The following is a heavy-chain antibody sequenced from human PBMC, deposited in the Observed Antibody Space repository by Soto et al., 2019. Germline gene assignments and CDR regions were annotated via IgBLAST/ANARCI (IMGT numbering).Heavy chain of an antibody. CDR3: ARDTYSTDAFDI. J-gene: IGHJ3*02. CDR2: IYSGGST. CDR1: GFTVSSNY. Sequence: EVHLVESGGGLVQPGGSLRLSCAASGFTVSSNYMSWVRQAPGQGLEWVPVIYSGGSTYYADSVKGRFTISRDNSKNTLYLQMNSLRAEDTAVYYCARDTYSTDAFDIWGQGTMVTVSS. D-gene: IGHD2-21*01. V-gene: IGHV3-66*01.